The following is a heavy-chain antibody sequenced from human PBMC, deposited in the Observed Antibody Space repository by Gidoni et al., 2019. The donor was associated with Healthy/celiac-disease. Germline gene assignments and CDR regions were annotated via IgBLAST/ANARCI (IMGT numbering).Heavy chain of an antibody. CDR2: ISGSGGST. V-gene: IGHV3-23*01. CDR3: AKDRALYSGYDLHDYGDYYFDY. J-gene: IGHJ4*02. Sequence: EVQLLESGGGLVQPGGSLRLSCAASGFTFSSYAISWVRQAPGKGLEWVSAISGSGGSTYYADSVKGRFTISRDNSKNTLYLQMNSLRAEDTAVYYCAKDRALYSGYDLHDYGDYYFDYWGQGTLVTVSS. D-gene: IGHD5-12*01. CDR1: GFTFSSYA.